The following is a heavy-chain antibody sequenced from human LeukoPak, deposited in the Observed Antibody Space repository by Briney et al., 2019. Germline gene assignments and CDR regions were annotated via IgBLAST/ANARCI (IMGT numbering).Heavy chain of an antibody. J-gene: IGHJ5*02. CDR1: GFTFSSYG. V-gene: IGHV3-23*01. Sequence: PGGSLRLSCAASGFTFSSYGMSWVRQAPGKGLEWVSAISGSGGSTYYADSVKGRFTISRDNSKNTLYLQMNSLRAEDTAVYYCASGGFIAAAGTRRGHWFDPWGQGTLVTVSS. D-gene: IGHD6-13*01. CDR2: ISGSGGST. CDR3: ASGGFIAAAGTRRGHWFDP.